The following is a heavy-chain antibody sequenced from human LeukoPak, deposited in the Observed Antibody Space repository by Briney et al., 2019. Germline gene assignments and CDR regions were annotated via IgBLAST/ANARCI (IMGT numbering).Heavy chain of an antibody. CDR1: GFTFSSYA. V-gene: IGHV3-23*01. J-gene: IGHJ4*02. D-gene: IGHD2-2*02. CDR2: IRGSGGST. Sequence: GGSLRLSCAASGFTFSSYAMSWVRQAPGKGLEWVSAIRGSGGSTYYADSVKGRFTISRDNSKNTLYLRMNSLRAEDTAVYYCAKDECSSTSCYTDYWGQGTLVTVSS. CDR3: AKDECSSTSCYTDY.